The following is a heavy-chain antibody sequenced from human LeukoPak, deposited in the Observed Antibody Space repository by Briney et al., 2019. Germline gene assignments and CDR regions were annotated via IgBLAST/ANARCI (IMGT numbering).Heavy chain of an antibody. CDR1: GFTFSSYA. J-gene: IGHJ4*02. D-gene: IGHD6-13*01. V-gene: IGHV3-23*01. CDR2: ISGSGDST. Sequence: GGSLRLSCAASGFTFSSYAMAWVRQAPGKGLEWVSDISGSGDSTYYADSVKGRFTISRDNSKNTLYLQMNSLRAEDTAVYYCARGTAATAGIDYWGQGTLLTVSS. CDR3: ARGTAATAGIDY.